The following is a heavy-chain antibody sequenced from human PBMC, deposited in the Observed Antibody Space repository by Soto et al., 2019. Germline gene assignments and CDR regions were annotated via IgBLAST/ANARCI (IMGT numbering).Heavy chain of an antibody. Sequence: SVKVSCKASGGTFSSYTISWVRQAPGQGLEWMGRIIPILGIANYAQKFQGRVTITADKSTSTAYMELSSLRSEDTAVYYCARSHMITFGGVIGPFDEWGQGTLVTVSS. CDR3: ARSHMITFGGVIGPFDE. CDR1: GGTFSSYT. J-gene: IGHJ4*02. V-gene: IGHV1-69*02. CDR2: IIPILGIA. D-gene: IGHD3-16*02.